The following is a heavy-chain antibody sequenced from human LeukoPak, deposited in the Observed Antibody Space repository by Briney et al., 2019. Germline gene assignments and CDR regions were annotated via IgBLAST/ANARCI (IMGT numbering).Heavy chain of an antibody. CDR2: IHHSGST. V-gene: IGHV4-34*01. Sequence: SETLSLTCAVYGGSFSGFYWSWIRQPPGKGLEWIGEIHHSGSTNNHPSLKSRVTISVDTSKNQFSLKLSSVTAADTAVYYCARMREIAATGISGGDYWGQGTLVTVSS. CDR1: GGSFSGFY. CDR3: ARMREIAATGISGGDY. J-gene: IGHJ4*02. D-gene: IGHD6-13*01.